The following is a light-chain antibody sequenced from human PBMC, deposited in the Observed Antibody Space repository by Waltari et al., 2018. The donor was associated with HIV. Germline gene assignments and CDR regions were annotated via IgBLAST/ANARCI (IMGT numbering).Light chain of an antibody. CDR2: EVS. CDR1: SSDVGGYKY. Sequence: QSALTQPPSASGSPGQSVTISCTGPSSDVGGYKYVSRYQQHPGKAPKLMIYEVSKRPSGVPDRFPGSKSGNTASLTVSGLQAEYEADYYCSSYAGSNNFGVFGGGTKLTVL. J-gene: IGLJ2*01. CDR3: SSYAGSNNFGV. V-gene: IGLV2-8*01.